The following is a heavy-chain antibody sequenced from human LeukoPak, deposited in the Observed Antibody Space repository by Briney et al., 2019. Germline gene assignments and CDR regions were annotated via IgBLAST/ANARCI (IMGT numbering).Heavy chain of an antibody. CDR2: IKQDGSEK. CDR1: GFSLSTYW. Sequence: PGESLRLSCAASGFSLSTYWMTWVRQAPGKGLEWVANIKQDGSEKYYVDSVKGRFTISRDNAKNSLYLQMNSLRAEDTAVYYCASNWILDYWGQGTLVTVSS. CDR3: ASNWILDY. D-gene: IGHD1-20*01. V-gene: IGHV3-7*01. J-gene: IGHJ4*02.